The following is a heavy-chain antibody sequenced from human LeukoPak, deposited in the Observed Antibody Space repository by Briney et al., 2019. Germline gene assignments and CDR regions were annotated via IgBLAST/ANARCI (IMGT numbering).Heavy chain of an antibody. D-gene: IGHD2-21*02. V-gene: IGHV4-39*01. CDR3: ARLLVTLGKNWFDP. Sequence: ASETLSLTCTVSDVSITSGIYYWGWIRQPPGKGLEWIGNIYFGGSTYYNPSLKSRVTISVDSSKNQFSLKVSSVTAADTAVYYCARLLVTLGKNWFDPWGQGTLVTVSS. CDR2: IYFGGST. J-gene: IGHJ5*02. CDR1: DVSITSGIYY.